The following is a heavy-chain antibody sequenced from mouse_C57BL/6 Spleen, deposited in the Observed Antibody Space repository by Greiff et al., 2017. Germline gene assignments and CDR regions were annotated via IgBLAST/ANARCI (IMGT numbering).Heavy chain of an antibody. CDR1: GYTFTSYW. Sequence: QVQLQQPGAELVKPGASVKLSCKASGYTFTSYWMHWVKQRPGQGLEWIGMIHPNSGSTNYNEKFKGKATLTVDKSSSTAYMQLSSLTSEDSAVYSCARYYDGCLWYFDVWGTGTTVTVSS. CDR2: IHPNSGST. J-gene: IGHJ1*03. V-gene: IGHV1-64*01. CDR3: ARYYDGCLWYFDV. D-gene: IGHD2-3*01.